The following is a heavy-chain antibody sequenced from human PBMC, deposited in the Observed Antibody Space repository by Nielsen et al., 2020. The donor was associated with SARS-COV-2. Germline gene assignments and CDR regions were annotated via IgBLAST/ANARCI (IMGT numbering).Heavy chain of an antibody. CDR1: GGSFSGYY. Sequence: SETLSLTCAVYGGSFSGYYWSWIRQPPGKGLEWIGEINHSGSTNYNPSLKSRVTISVDTSKNQFSLKLSSVTAADTAVYYCVRAVVVAATGMGWFDPWGQGTLVTVSS. CDR2: INHSGST. V-gene: IGHV4-34*01. CDR3: VRAVVVAATGMGWFDP. J-gene: IGHJ5*02. D-gene: IGHD2-15*01.